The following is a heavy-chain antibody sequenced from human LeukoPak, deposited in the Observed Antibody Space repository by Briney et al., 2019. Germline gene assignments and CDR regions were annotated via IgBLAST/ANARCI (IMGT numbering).Heavy chain of an antibody. Sequence: SETLSLTCTVSGGSISSSIYYWGWNRQPPGKGLEWIGSIYYSGSTNYNPSLRTRVTISVDTSKNQFSLKLSSVTAADTAVYYCARTSIVPNWFDPWGQGTLVTVSS. CDR2: IYYSGST. CDR3: ARTSIVPNWFDP. J-gene: IGHJ5*02. CDR1: GGSISSSIYY. D-gene: IGHD2-8*01. V-gene: IGHV4-39*01.